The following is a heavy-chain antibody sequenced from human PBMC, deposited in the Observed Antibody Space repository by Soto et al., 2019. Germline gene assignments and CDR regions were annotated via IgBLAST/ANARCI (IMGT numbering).Heavy chain of an antibody. Sequence: GGSLRLSCAASGFTFSSYDMSWARQAPGKGLEWVSGISNVGGSTYFADSVKGRFTISRDNSKNTLYLQMNSLRAEDTAVYYCAKAVALAGTNYWGQGTLVTVSS. J-gene: IGHJ4*02. CDR1: GFTFSSYD. V-gene: IGHV3-23*01. CDR2: ISNVGGST. D-gene: IGHD6-13*01. CDR3: AKAVALAGTNY.